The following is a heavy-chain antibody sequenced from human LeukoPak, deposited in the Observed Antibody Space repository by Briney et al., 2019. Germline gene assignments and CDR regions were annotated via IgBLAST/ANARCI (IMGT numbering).Heavy chain of an antibody. CDR1: GFSLRTSGVG. D-gene: IGHD2-15*01. Sequence: SGPTLLQPTPTLTLTCTFSGFSLRTSGVGVGWIRQPPGKALEWLSLIYWDDDKRYNPSLKSRLTITKDTSKNQVVLTMTNMDPVDTATYYCAHSPYCSGGSCYSFYGDYFDYWGQGTLVTVSS. CDR3: AHSPYCSGGSCYSFYGDYFDY. CDR2: IYWDDDK. V-gene: IGHV2-5*02. J-gene: IGHJ4*02.